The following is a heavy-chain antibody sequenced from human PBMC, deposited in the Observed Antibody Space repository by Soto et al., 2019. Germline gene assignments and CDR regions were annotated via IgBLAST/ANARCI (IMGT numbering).Heavy chain of an antibody. CDR3: ASPGGDGYNSAYFDY. J-gene: IGHJ4*02. CDR1: GGTFSSYA. V-gene: IGHV1-69*06. CDR2: IIPIFGTA. D-gene: IGHD5-12*01. Sequence: ASVKVSCKASGGTFSSYAISWVRQAPGQGLEWMGGIIPIFGTANYAQKFQGRVTITANKSTSTAYMELSSLRSEDTAVYYCASPGGDGYNSAYFDYWGQGTLVTVSS.